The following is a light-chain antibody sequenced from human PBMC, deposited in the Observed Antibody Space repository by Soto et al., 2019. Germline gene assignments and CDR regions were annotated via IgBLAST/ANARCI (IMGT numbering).Light chain of an antibody. CDR3: SSYGGSNDFPYV. Sequence: QSALTQPPSASGSPGQSVTISCTGTSSDVGGYNYVSWYQHHPGKAPKLMLYEVSKRHSGVPDRFSGSKSGNTASLTVSGLQAEDEGDYYCSSYGGSNDFPYVFGTGTKLTVL. CDR2: EVS. V-gene: IGLV2-8*01. CDR1: SSDVGGYNY. J-gene: IGLJ1*01.